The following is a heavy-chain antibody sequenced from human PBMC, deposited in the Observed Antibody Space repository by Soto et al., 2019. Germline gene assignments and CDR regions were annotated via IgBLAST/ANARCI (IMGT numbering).Heavy chain of an antibody. V-gene: IGHV3-33*01. CDR3: ARSYGSGSYYSDY. CDR2: IWFDGSNK. J-gene: IGHJ4*02. Sequence: QVQLVESGGGVVQPGSSLRLSCVASGFTLSSHGMHWVRQAPGKGLEWVAVIWFDGSNKYYADSVKGRFTISRDNSKNTLYLQMNSLRAEDTAVYYCARSYGSGSYYSDYWGQGTLVTVSS. D-gene: IGHD3-10*01. CDR1: GFTLSSHG.